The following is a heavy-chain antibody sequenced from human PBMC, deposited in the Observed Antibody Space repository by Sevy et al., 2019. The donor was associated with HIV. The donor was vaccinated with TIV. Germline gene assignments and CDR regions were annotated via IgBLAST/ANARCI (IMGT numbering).Heavy chain of an antibody. CDR3: AKDISGEGYLGSGYFDY. CDR1: GFTFDDYT. V-gene: IGHV3-43*01. CDR2: ITWDDGST. J-gene: IGHJ4*02. Sequence: GGALRLSCAASGFTFDDYTMNWVRQAPGKGLEWVSLITWDDGSTYYADSVKGRFTISRDNSKNSLYLQMNSLRTEDTALYYCAKDISGEGYLGSGYFDYWGQGTLVTVSS. D-gene: IGHD2-15*01.